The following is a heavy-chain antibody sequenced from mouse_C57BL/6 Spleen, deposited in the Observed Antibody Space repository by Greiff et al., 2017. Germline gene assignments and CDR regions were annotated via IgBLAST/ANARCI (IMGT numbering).Heavy chain of an antibody. CDR3: AREAWFDY. V-gene: IGHV1-69*01. CDR1: GYTFTSYW. Sequence: VQLQQPGAELVMPGASVKLSCKASGYTFTSYWMHWVKQRPGQGLEWIGEIDPSDSYTNYNQKFKGKSTLTVDKSSSTAYMQLSSLTSEDSAVYYCAREAWFDYWGQGTLVTVSA. J-gene: IGHJ3*01. CDR2: IDPSDSYT.